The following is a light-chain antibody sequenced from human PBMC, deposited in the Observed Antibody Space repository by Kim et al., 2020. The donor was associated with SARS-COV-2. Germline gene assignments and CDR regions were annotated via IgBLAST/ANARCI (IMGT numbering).Light chain of an antibody. Sequence: SSELTQDPAVSVALGQTVRITCQGDSLRSYYASWYQQRPGQAPLLVIYDKNNRPSGIPDRFSGSSSGNTASLTITGAQAEDEADYYCNSRESGGNHGVFGGGTQLTVL. CDR3: NSRESGGNHGV. V-gene: IGLV3-19*01. CDR2: DKN. J-gene: IGLJ3*02. CDR1: SLRSYY.